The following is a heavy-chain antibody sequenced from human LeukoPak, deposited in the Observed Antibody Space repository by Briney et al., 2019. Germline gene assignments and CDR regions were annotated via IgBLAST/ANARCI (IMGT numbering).Heavy chain of an antibody. CDR3: VRLYGTFLGAAYFDS. J-gene: IGHJ4*02. Sequence: GESLKISCKGGGYSFTKYWIGWVRQMPGKGLEYMGIVDPSDSDTRYSPSFRGQVTISVDKSLSSTFLQWSSLKASDTAMYYCVRLYGTFLGAAYFDSWGQGTLVTVSS. D-gene: IGHD1-26*01. CDR1: GYSFTKYW. V-gene: IGHV5-51*01. CDR2: VDPSDSDT.